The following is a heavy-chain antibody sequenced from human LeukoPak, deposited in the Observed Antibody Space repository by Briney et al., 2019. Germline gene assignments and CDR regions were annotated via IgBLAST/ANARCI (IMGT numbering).Heavy chain of an antibody. CDR1: RFTFSSYG. Sequence: GGSLRLSCAASRFTFSSYGMHWVRQAPGKGLEWVAVIWYDGSNKYYADSVKGRFTISRDNSKNTLYLQMNSLRAEDTAVYYCARETMVRGAGDAFDIWGQGTMVTVSS. V-gene: IGHV3-33*01. D-gene: IGHD3-10*01. CDR3: ARETMVRGAGDAFDI. CDR2: IWYDGSNK. J-gene: IGHJ3*02.